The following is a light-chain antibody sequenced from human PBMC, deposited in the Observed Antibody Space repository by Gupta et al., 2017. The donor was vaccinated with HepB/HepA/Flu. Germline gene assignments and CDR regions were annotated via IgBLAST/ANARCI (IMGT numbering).Light chain of an antibody. CDR2: RAS. J-gene: IGKJ1*01. Sequence: DIQMTQSTSTLYASVGDRVTITCRASQSVGSWLAWYQQKPGKAPKLLISRASTLESGVPSRFSGSGSGTEFTLTISSLQPDDFATYYCQHYLSYSATFGQGTKVEIK. V-gene: IGKV1-5*03. CDR3: QHYLSYSAT. CDR1: QSVGSW.